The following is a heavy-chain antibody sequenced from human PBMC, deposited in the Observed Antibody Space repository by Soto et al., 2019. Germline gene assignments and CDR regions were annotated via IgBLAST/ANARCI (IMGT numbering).Heavy chain of an antibody. CDR2: IYSSGTT. CDR1: GGSISGHY. CDR3: ARGLRVGPEEYLDF. J-gene: IGHJ4*02. Sequence: QVQLQESGPGLVKPSETLSLTCTVSGGSISGHYWSWIRQPAGKGLEWIGRIYSSGTTKYNPTLKGRGTMSIDTAQDQFSLGLNSVDAADTGGYFCARGLRVGPEEYLDFWGQGTLVTVSS. V-gene: IGHV4-4*07. D-gene: IGHD3-16*01.